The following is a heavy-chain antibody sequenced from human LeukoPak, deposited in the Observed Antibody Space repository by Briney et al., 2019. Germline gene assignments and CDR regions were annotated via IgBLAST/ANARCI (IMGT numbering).Heavy chain of an antibody. CDR3: ATIGVVSMDWNYPFDY. V-gene: IGHV1-24*01. J-gene: IGHJ4*02. CDR1: VYTLTALS. Sequence: GASVKVSCKVSVYTLTALSMHWVRQAPGKGLEWMGGFDPEDGETIYAQKFQGRVAMTEDTSTDTAYMELSSLRSEDTAVYYCATIGVVSMDWNYPFDYWGQGTLVTVSS. D-gene: IGHD1-7*01. CDR2: FDPEDGET.